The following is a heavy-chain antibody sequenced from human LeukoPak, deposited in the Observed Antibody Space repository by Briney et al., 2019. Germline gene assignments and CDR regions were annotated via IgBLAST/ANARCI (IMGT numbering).Heavy chain of an antibody. D-gene: IGHD1-26*01. CDR1: GGTFSSYA. Sequence: ASVKVSCKASGGTFSSYAISWVRQAPGQGLEWMGGIIPIFGTANYAQKFQGRVTMTTDTSTNTAYMELRSLRSDDTAVYYCARVSEWELLSYYYYYMDVWGKGTSVTVSS. V-gene: IGHV1-69*05. CDR3: ARVSEWELLSYYYYYMDV. J-gene: IGHJ6*03. CDR2: IIPIFGTA.